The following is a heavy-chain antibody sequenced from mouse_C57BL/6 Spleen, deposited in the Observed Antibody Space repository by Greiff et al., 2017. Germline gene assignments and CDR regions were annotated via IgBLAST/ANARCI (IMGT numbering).Heavy chain of an antibody. V-gene: IGHV1-72*01. D-gene: IGHD4-1*01. CDR3: ARGGSGTWFAY. CDR2: IDPYSGGT. Sequence: VQLQQPGAELVKPGASVKLSCKASGYTFTSYWMHWVKQRPGRGLEWIGRIDPYSGGTKYNEKFKSKATLTVDKPSSTAYMQLSSLTSEDAAVYYCARGGSGTWFAYWGQGTLVTVSA. J-gene: IGHJ3*01. CDR1: GYTFTSYW.